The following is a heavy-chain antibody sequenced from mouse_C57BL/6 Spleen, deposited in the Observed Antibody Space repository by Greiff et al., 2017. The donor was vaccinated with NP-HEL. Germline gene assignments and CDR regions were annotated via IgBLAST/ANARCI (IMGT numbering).Heavy chain of an antibody. V-gene: IGHV1-82*01. CDR2: IYPGDGDT. Sequence: VQLMESGPELVKPGASVKISCKASGYAFSSSWMNWVKQRPGKGLEWIGRIYPGDGDTNYNGKFKGKATLTADKSSSTAYMQLSSLTSEDSAVYFCASGTTVVAYYLDYWGQGTTLTVSS. CDR1: GYAFSSSW. CDR3: ASGTTVVAYYLDY. J-gene: IGHJ2*01. D-gene: IGHD1-1*01.